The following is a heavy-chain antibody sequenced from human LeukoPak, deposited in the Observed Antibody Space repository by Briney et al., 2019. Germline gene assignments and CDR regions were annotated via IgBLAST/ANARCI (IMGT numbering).Heavy chain of an antibody. CDR3: ARASINRVVGATLDY. J-gene: IGHJ4*02. V-gene: IGHV1-69*04. CDR1: GYTFTGYY. D-gene: IGHD1-26*01. Sequence: SVKVSCKASGYTFTGYYMHWVRQAPGQGLEWMGRIIPILGIANYAQKFQGRVTITADKSTSTAYMELSSLRSEDTAVYYCARASINRVVGATLDYWGQGTLVTVSS. CDR2: IIPILGIA.